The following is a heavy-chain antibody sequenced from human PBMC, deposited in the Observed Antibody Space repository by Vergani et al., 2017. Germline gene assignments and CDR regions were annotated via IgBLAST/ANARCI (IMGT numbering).Heavy chain of an antibody. CDR3: ARDVKRLLRWEPYYYYGMDV. Sequence: QVQLQQWGAGLLKPSETLSLTCAVYGGSFSGYYWSWIRQPPGKGLEWIGEINHSGSTNYNPSLKSRVTISVDTSKNPFSLKLSSVTAADTAVYYCARDVKRLLRWEPYYYYGMDVWGQGTTVTVSS. J-gene: IGHJ6*02. V-gene: IGHV4-34*01. D-gene: IGHD4-23*01. CDR1: GGSFSGYY. CDR2: INHSGST.